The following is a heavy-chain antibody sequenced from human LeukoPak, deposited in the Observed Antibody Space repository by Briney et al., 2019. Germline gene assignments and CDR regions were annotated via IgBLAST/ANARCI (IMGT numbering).Heavy chain of an antibody. CDR3: ARLDVEMATTSGSAFDI. J-gene: IGHJ3*02. V-gene: IGHV5-51*01. D-gene: IGHD5-24*01. CDR1: GYSFTSYW. Sequence: GESLKISCKGSGYSFTSYWIGWVRQMPGKGLEWMGIIYPGDSDTRYSPSFQGQVTISADKSISTACLQWSSLKASDTAMYYCARLDVEMATTSGSAFDIWGQGTMVTVSS. CDR2: IYPGDSDT.